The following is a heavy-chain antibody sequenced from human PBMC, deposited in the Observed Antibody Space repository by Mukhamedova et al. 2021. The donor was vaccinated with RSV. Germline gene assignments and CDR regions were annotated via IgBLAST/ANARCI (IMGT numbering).Heavy chain of an antibody. D-gene: IGHD2/OR15-2a*01. V-gene: IGHV3-49*02. CDR3: ARGGQRLLYYFDS. CDR2: IRSRPFGGTT. J-gene: IGHJ4*02. Sequence: VGLIRSRPFGGTTEYAASVKDRFIISRDDSEGIVYLQMNSLKSEDTAVYFCARGGQRLLYYFDSWGQGTLVTVSS.